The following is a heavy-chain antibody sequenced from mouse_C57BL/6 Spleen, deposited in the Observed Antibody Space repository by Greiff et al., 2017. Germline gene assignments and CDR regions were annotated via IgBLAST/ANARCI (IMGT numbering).Heavy chain of an antibody. J-gene: IGHJ1*03. CDR2: IYPGNSDT. CDR3: TKGGGGVWYFDV. Sequence: VQLQQSGTVLARPGASVKMSCKTSGYTFTSYWMHWVKQRPGQGLEWIGAIYPGNSDTSYNQKFKGKAKLTAVTSASTAYMELSSLTNEDSAVSYWTKGGGGVWYFDVWGTGTTVTVSS. CDR1: GYTFTSYW. V-gene: IGHV1-5*01.